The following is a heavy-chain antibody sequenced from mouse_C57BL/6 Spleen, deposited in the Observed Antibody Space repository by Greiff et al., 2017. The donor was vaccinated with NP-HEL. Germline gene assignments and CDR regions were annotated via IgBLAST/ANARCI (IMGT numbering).Heavy chain of an antibody. CDR2: IYPGDGDT. CDR3: ASDYGSSYEMDAMDY. J-gene: IGHJ4*01. V-gene: IGHV1-82*01. Sequence: QVQLKESGPELVKPGASVKISCKASGYAFSSSWMNWVKQRPGKGLEWIGRIYPGDGDTNYNGKFKGKATLTADKSSSTAYMQLSSLTSEDSAVYFCASDYGSSYEMDAMDYWGQGTSVTVSS. D-gene: IGHD1-1*01. CDR1: GYAFSSSW.